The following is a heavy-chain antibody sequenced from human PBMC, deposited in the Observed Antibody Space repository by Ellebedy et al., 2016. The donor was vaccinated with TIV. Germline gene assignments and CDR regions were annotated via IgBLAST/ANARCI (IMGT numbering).Heavy chain of an antibody. Sequence: GESLKISCAASGFTFSSYGMHWVRQAPGKGLEWVAVISYDGSNKYYADSVKGRFTISRDNSKNTLYLQMNSLRAEDTAVYYCAKDLSSSWYVGVDYWGQGTLVTVSS. CDR2: ISYDGSNK. CDR3: AKDLSSSWYVGVDY. J-gene: IGHJ4*02. V-gene: IGHV3-30*18. CDR1: GFTFSSYG. D-gene: IGHD6-13*01.